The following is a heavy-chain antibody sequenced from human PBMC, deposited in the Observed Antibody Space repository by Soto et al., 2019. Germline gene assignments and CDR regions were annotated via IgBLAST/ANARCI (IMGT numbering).Heavy chain of an antibody. CDR3: ARIQIAAAGEGWFDP. D-gene: IGHD6-13*01. CDR2: IFSNDEK. CDR1: GFSLSNARMG. J-gene: IGHJ5*02. V-gene: IGHV2-26*01. Sequence: KESGPVLVKPTETLTLTCTVSGFSLSNARMGVSWIRQPPGKALEWLAHIFSNDEKSYSTSLKSRLTISKDTSKSQVVLTMTNMDPVDTATYYCARIQIAAAGEGWFDPWGQGTLVTVSS.